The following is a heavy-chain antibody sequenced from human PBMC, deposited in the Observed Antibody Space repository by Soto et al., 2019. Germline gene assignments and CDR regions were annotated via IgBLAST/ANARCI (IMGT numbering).Heavy chain of an antibody. CDR2: INAGGGNT. D-gene: IGHD3-3*01. CDR1: RFSFNTFA. J-gene: IGHJ5*02. CDR3: AKDSYNDFWPAHYYHYDH. V-gene: IGHV3-23*01. Sequence: LRLSCVASRFSFNTFAMSWVRQAPGKGLEWVSSINAGGGNTYYADSVKGRFTVSRDNSKNTLHLQMDTLRAEDTAIYYCAKDSYNDFWPAHYYHYDHWVQRTHLTLSS.